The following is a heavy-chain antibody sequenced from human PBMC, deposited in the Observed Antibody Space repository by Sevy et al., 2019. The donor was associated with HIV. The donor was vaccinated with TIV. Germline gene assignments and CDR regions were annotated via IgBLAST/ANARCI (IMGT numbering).Heavy chain of an antibody. Sequence: SETLSLTCTVSGGSISSYYWSWIRQPPGKGLEWIGYICYSGSTNYNPSLKSRVTISVDTSKNQFSLKLSSVTAADTAVYYCARDRRGGYYYGYFDYWGQGTLVTVSS. CDR3: ARDRRGGYYYGYFDY. CDR1: GGSISSYY. V-gene: IGHV4-59*01. CDR2: ICYSGST. J-gene: IGHJ4*02. D-gene: IGHD3-22*01.